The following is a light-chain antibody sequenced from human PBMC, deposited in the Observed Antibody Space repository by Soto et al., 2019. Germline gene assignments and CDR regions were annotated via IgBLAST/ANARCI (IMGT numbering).Light chain of an antibody. V-gene: IGKV3-15*01. J-gene: IGKJ5*01. Sequence: EIVMTQSPATLSVSPGERVTLSCRASQSVNNKVAWYQQKPGQAPRLLIFGASTSATGIPARFSGSGSVTEFTLTISSLQSEDFAVYYCQQYNNWPPITFGQGTRLEIK. CDR2: GAS. CDR3: QQYNNWPPIT. CDR1: QSVNNK.